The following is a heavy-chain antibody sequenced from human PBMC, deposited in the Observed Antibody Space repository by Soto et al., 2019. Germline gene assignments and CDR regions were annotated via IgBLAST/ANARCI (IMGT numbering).Heavy chain of an antibody. CDR3: ANVRGCSGSLTPRVYG. CDR1: GFTFNNYA. Sequence: EVQLLESGGGLVQPGGSLRLSCAASGFTFNNYAMTWVRQAPGKGLEWVSAFSGGGDTTSYADSVKGRFTVSRDGSKNTLYLQMSSLRAEDTALSYCANVRGCSGSLTPRVYGWGQVTLGTVCS. V-gene: IGHV3-23*01. J-gene: IGHJ4*02. CDR2: FSGGGDTT. D-gene: IGHD3-10*02.